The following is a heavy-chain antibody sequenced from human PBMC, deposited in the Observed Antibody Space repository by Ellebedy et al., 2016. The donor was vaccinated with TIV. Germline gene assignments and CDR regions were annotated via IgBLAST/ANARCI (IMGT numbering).Heavy chain of an antibody. CDR3: ARDSGLDY. D-gene: IGHD1-14*01. V-gene: IGHV5-51*01. CDR1: GYTFTTYW. J-gene: IGHJ4*02. CDR2: MYLGDSDT. Sequence: GESLKISCKGSGYTFTTYWIGWVRQVPGKGLEWMGIMYLGDSDTRYSPSFQGQVTISDDKSISTVYLQWSSLKASDTAMDYCARDSGLDYWGQGTLVTVSS.